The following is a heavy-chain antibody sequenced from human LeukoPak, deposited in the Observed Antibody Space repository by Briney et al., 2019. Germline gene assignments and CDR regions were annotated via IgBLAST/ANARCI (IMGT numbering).Heavy chain of an antibody. V-gene: IGHV1-2*02. CDR2: INPNSGGT. Sequence: ASVKVSCKASGGTFSSYAISWVRQAPGQGLEWMGWINPNSGGTNYAQKFQGRVTMTRDTSISTAYMELSRLRSDDTAVYYCAREEDDYSNYIAAFDIWGQGTMVTVSS. CDR1: GGTFSSYA. D-gene: IGHD4-11*01. CDR3: AREEDDYSNYIAAFDI. J-gene: IGHJ3*02.